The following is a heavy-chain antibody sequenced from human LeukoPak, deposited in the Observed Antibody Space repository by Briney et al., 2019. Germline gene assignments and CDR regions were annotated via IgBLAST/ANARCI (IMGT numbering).Heavy chain of an antibody. D-gene: IGHD1-1*01. J-gene: IGHJ6*03. CDR3: ARAPAEERRSMGYYYYMDV. Sequence: GASVKVSCKASGYTFTSYDINWVRQATGQGLEWMGWMNPNSGNTGYAQKFQGRVTMTTDTSTSTAYMELRSLRSDDTAVYYCARAPAEERRSMGYYYYMDVWGKGTTVTVSS. CDR1: GYTFTSYD. V-gene: IGHV1-8*02. CDR2: MNPNSGNT.